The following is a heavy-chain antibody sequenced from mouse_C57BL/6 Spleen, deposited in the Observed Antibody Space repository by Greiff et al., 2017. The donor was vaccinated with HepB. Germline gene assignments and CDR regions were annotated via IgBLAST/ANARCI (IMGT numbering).Heavy chain of an antibody. D-gene: IGHD1-1*01. CDR1: GYTFTSYW. V-gene: IGHV1-52*01. Sequence: QVQLKQPGAELVRPGSSVKLSCKASGYTFTSYWMHWVKQRPIQGLEWIGNIDPSDSETHYNQKFKDKATLTVDKSSSTAYMQLSSLTSEDSAVYYCARSPYYYGSSYDAMDYWGQGTSVTVSS. CDR2: IDPSDSET. J-gene: IGHJ4*01. CDR3: ARSPYYYGSSYDAMDY.